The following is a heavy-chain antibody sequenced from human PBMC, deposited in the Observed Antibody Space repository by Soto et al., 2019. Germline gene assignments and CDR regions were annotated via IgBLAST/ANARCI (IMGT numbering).Heavy chain of an antibody. J-gene: IGHJ4*02. CDR2: INAGNGNT. V-gene: IGHV1-3*01. CDR1: GYTFTSYA. Sequence: ASVKVSCKASGYTFTSYAMHWVRQAPGQRLEWMGWINAGNGNTKYSQKFQGRVTITRDTSASTAYMELSSLRSEDTAVYYCAREPGYSGWLEFDYWGQGTLVTVSS. CDR3: AREPGYSGWLEFDY. D-gene: IGHD5-12*01.